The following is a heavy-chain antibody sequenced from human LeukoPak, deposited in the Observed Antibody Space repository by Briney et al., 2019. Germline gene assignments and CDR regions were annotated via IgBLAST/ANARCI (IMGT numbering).Heavy chain of an antibody. D-gene: IGHD3-22*01. CDR3: AKDPGEVYYYDSSGYLESDY. Sequence: PGGSLRLSCAASGFTFSDYYMSWIRQAPGKGLEWVSVISGSGGSTYYADSVKGRFTISRDNSKNTLYLQMNSLRAEDTAVYYCAKDPGEVYYYDSSGYLESDYWGQGTLVTVSS. J-gene: IGHJ4*02. CDR2: ISGSGGST. V-gene: IGHV3-23*01. CDR1: GFTFSDYY.